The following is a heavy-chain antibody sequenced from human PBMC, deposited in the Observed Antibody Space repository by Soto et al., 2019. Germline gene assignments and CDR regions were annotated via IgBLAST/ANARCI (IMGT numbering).Heavy chain of an antibody. Sequence: GESLKISCAASGFTFSSYAMSWVRQAPGKGLEWVSAISGSGGSTYYADSVKGRFTISRDNSKNTLYLQMNSLRAEDTAVYYCAKSYYYGSGSYYRTSYYYYYMDVWGKGTTVTVSS. CDR3: AKSYYYGSGSYYRTSYYYYYMDV. J-gene: IGHJ6*03. V-gene: IGHV3-23*01. D-gene: IGHD3-10*01. CDR2: ISGSGGST. CDR1: GFTFSSYA.